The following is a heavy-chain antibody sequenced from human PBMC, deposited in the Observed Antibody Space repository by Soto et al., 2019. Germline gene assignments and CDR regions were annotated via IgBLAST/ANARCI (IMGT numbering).Heavy chain of an antibody. CDR2: IIPIFGTA. CDR1: GGTFSSYA. D-gene: IGHD1-1*01. J-gene: IGHJ3*02. Sequence: QVQLVQSGAEVKKPGSSVKVSCKASGGTFSSYAISWVRQAPGQGLEWMGGIIPIFGTANYAQKFQGRVTVTADESTSPAYMEVSSLRSEDTAVYYCASAVWEVRNAGWGPDAFDIWGQGTMVTVSS. V-gene: IGHV1-69*12. CDR3: ASAVWEVRNAGWGPDAFDI.